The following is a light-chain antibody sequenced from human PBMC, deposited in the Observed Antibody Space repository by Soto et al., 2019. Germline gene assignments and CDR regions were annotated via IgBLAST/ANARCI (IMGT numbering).Light chain of an antibody. CDR1: QSVSSSY. CDR2: GAS. J-gene: IGKJ1*01. V-gene: IGKV3-20*01. CDR3: QQYGNSRT. Sequence: EIVLTQSPGTLSLSPGERATLSCRASQSVSSSYLAWYQQKPDQAPRLLIYGASSRATGIPDRFSGSGSGTDFTLTISRLEPEDFAVYYCQQYGNSRTFGQGTKVEIK.